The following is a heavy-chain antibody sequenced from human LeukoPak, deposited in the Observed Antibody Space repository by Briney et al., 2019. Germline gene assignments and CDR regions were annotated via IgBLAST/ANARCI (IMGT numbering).Heavy chain of an antibody. CDR1: GFTSSSYS. D-gene: IGHD5-18*01. J-gene: IGHJ4*02. CDR3: ARDPEYSYGQLYFFDY. Sequence: GGSLRLSCAASGFTSSSYSMNWVRQAPGKGLEWVSSISSSSSYIYYADSVKGRFTISRDNAKNSLYLQMNSLRAEDTAVYYCARDPEYSYGQLYFFDYWGQGTLVTVSS. V-gene: IGHV3-21*01. CDR2: ISSSSSYI.